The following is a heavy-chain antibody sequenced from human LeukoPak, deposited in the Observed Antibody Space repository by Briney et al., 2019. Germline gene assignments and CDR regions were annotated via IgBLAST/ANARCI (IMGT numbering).Heavy chain of an antibody. J-gene: IGHJ4*02. CDR3: ARNEAGTAPYGYFDY. CDR2: INHSGST. D-gene: IGHD2-21*02. CDR1: GGSFSGYY. Sequence: SETLSLTCAVYGGSFSGYYWSWIRQPPGKGLEWIGEINHSGSTNYNPSLKSRVTISVDTSKNQFSLKLSSVTAADTAVYYCARNEAGTAPYGYFDYWGQGTLVTVSS. V-gene: IGHV4-34*01.